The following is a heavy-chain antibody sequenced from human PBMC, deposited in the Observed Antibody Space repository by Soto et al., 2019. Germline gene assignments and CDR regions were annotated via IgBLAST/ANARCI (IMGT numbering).Heavy chain of an antibody. V-gene: IGHV3-30-3*01. CDR2: ISYDGSRK. CDR3: ARGDREDIEEVVGVRPGEYSMEV. D-gene: IGHD1-26*01. J-gene: IGHJ6*02. CDR1: EFTFRIFA. Sequence: QVHLVESGGGVVQPGSSLRLSCAASEFTFRIFAMHWLRQSPGKGLEWVAVISYDGSRKAESVKGRFTVSRDNSWNTLYLKMNSLRAEDTAIYYCARGDREDIEEVVGVRPGEYSMEVWGQGTTVTVSS.